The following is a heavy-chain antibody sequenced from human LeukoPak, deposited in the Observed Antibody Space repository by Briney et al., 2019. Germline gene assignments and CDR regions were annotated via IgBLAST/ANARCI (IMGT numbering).Heavy chain of an antibody. D-gene: IGHD1-26*01. CDR1: GFAFRSYV. CDR3: ARGNWEPLGDY. CDR2: ISYDGSNK. V-gene: IGHV3-30*19. J-gene: IGHJ4*02. Sequence: GSSLRLSCVASGFAFRSYVVHWVRQAPGKGLGWVVVISYDGSNKYYADSVKGRFTISRDNSKNTVYMQMNSLRIEDTAVYYCARGNWEPLGDYWGQGTLVTVSS.